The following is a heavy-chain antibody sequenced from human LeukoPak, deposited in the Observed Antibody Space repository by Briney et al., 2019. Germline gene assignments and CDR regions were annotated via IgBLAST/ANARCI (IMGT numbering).Heavy chain of an antibody. Sequence: TLSLTCTVSGGSISSYYWSWIRQPPGKALEWLALIYWDDDKRYSPSLESRLTITKDTSKNQVVLTMANMDPMDTATYYCAPKPETGIGFLDYWGQGALVTVSS. CDR2: IYWDDDK. CDR1: GGSISSYYW. D-gene: IGHD1-1*01. J-gene: IGHJ4*02. CDR3: APKPETGIGFLDY. V-gene: IGHV2-5*08.